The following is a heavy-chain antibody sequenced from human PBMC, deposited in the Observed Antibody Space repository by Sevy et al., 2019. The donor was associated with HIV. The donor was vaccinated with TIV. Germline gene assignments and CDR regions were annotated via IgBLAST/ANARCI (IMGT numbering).Heavy chain of an antibody. CDR1: GFTFDDYA. CDR3: AKDISYGGRGRVRGGDAFDI. Sequence: GGSPRLSCAASGFTFDDYAMHWVRQAPGKGLEWVSGISWNSGSIGYADSVKGRFTISRDNAKNSLYLQMNSLRAEDTALYYCAKDISYGGRGRVRGGDAFDIWGQGTMVTVSS. D-gene: IGHD3-16*01. J-gene: IGHJ3*02. V-gene: IGHV3-9*01. CDR2: ISWNSGSI.